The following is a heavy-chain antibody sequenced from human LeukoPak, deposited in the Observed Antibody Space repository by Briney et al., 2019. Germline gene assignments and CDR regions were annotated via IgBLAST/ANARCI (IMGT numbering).Heavy chain of an antibody. Sequence: SGGSLRLSCTASGFTFSSYWMHWARQLPGKGLVWVSRISPTGSTTSHADSVKGRFTVSRDNAKNTLYLQVNNLRAEDTAVYYCARGPNSNWSGLDFWGQGTLLTVSS. CDR3: ARGPNSNWSGLDF. CDR2: ISPTGSTT. D-gene: IGHD6-6*01. J-gene: IGHJ4*02. V-gene: IGHV3-74*01. CDR1: GFTFSSYW.